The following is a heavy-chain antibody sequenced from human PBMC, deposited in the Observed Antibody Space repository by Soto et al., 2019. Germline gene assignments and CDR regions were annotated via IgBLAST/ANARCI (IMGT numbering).Heavy chain of an antibody. J-gene: IGHJ4*02. CDR2: ISGSGGST. D-gene: IGHD3-16*01. Sequence: EVQLLESGGGLVQPGGSLRLSCAASGFTFSSYAMSWVRQAPGKGLEWVSAISGSGGSTYYADSVKGRFTISRDNSKNPLYLQMNSLRAEDTAVYYCAKFGGISKGWGDYWGQGTLVTVSS. CDR3: AKFGGISKGWGDY. V-gene: IGHV3-23*01. CDR1: GFTFSSYA.